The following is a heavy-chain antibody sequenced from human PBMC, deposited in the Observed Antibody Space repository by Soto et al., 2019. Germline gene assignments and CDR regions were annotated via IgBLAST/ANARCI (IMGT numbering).Heavy chain of an antibody. J-gene: IGHJ4*02. CDR1: GGSISSYY. CDR2: MYYSGST. Sequence: PSETLSLTCTVSGGSISSYYWSWVRQPPGKGLEWIGYMYYSGSTNYNHSLKSRVTMSVDTSKKLFSLKLTSVTAADTAIYYCFEGSDWSRAFDYWGQGALVTVSS. D-gene: IGHD6-19*01. CDR3: FEGSDWSRAFDY. V-gene: IGHV4-59*01.